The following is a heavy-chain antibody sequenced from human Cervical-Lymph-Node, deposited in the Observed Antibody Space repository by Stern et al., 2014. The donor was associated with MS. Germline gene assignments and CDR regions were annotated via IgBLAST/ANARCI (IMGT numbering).Heavy chain of an antibody. J-gene: IGHJ4*02. CDR1: GGSISSGGYY. CDR2: IYYSGST. CDR3: ARVSYDFWSGYYVLDY. D-gene: IGHD3-3*01. Sequence: QVQLQESGPGLVKPSQTLSLTCTVSGGSISSGGYYWSWIRQHPGKGLEWIGYIYYSGSTYYNPSLKSRVTISVDTSKNQFSLKLSSVTAADTAVYYCARVSYDFWSGYYVLDYWGQGTLVTVSS. V-gene: IGHV4-31*03.